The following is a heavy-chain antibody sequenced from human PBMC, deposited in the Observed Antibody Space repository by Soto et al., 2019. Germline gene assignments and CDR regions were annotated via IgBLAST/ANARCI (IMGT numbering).Heavy chain of an antibody. D-gene: IGHD1-1*01. V-gene: IGHV4-34*01. Sequence: SETLSLTCAVYGGSFSGYYWSWIRQPPGKGLEWIGEINHSGSTNYNPSLKSRVTISVDTSKNQFSLKLSSVTAADTAVYYCARGKKWNDVSGMDVWGQGTTVTVSS. CDR1: GGSFSGYY. J-gene: IGHJ6*02. CDR2: INHSGST. CDR3: ARGKKWNDVSGMDV.